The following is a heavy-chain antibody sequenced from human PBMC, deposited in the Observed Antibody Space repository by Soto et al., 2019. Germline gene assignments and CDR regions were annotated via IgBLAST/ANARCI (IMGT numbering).Heavy chain of an antibody. Sequence: QVQLQESGPGLVKPSQTLSLTCTVSGGSISSGGYYWSWIRQHPGKGLEWIGYIYYSGSTYYNPSLKSRVTIAVDTSKNQFSLKLSSVTAADTAVYYCAKGGYSGDDLSYYYYGMDVWGQGTTVTVSS. D-gene: IGHD5-12*01. CDR1: GGSISSGGYY. V-gene: IGHV4-31*03. CDR2: IYYSGST. J-gene: IGHJ6*02. CDR3: AKGGYSGDDLSYYYYGMDV.